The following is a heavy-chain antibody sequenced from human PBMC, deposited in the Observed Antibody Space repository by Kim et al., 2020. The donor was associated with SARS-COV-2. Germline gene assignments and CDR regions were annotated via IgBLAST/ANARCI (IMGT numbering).Heavy chain of an antibody. J-gene: IGHJ4*02. Sequence: NDYAVSVKSRITINPDTAKNQFSLQPNSVTPEDTAVYYCARDEGSSWYDYWGQGTLVTVSS. CDR2: N. V-gene: IGHV6-1*01. CDR3: ARDEGSSWYDY. D-gene: IGHD6-13*01.